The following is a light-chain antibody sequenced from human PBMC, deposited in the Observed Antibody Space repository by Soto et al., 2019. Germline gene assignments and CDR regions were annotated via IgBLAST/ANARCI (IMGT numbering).Light chain of an antibody. CDR3: QQRTSWPPT. CDR2: DTS. CDR1: QNVNNH. V-gene: IGKV3-11*01. Sequence: DIVLTQSPATLSLSPGERATLSCKASQNVNNHLVWYQQKSGQAPRLVIYDTSTRASDFPARFSGRGSGTDFTLTISSLEPEDFAVYYCQQRTSWPPTFGQGTRLDIK. J-gene: IGKJ5*01.